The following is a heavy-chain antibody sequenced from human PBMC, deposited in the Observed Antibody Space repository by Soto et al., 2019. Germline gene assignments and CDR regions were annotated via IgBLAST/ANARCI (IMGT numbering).Heavy chain of an antibody. D-gene: IGHD5-18*01. Sequence: ASVKVSCKASGYTFTDYYLHWVRQAPGRGFEWMGWIGPKSGGTNYAKKFQGWVTMTRDTSINTVYMELSSLKSDDTAVYYCVREAAMVPRPANAFDNWGQGTMVTVSS. CDR2: IGPKSGGT. CDR3: VREAAMVPRPANAFDN. V-gene: IGHV1-2*04. J-gene: IGHJ3*02. CDR1: GYTFTDYY.